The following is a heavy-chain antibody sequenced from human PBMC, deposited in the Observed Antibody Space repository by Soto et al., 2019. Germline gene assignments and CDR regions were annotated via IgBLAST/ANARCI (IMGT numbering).Heavy chain of an antibody. D-gene: IGHD7-27*01. CDR2: ITPSGDAT. Sequence: QVLLVQSGAEVKEPGASVRVSCKASGHSGHHMHWVRQTPGQGLEWMGIITPSGDATDIAQRFQGRVTLSRDTSTSTVYMDLSSLTSEDTAFYYCARDSSSSSNSDVFAVWGQGTLVTVSS. CDR3: ARDSSSSSNSDVFAV. J-gene: IGHJ3*01. V-gene: IGHV1-46*01. CDR1: GHSGHH.